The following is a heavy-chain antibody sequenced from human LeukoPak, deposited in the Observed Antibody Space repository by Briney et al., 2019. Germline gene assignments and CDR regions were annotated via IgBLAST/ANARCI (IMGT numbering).Heavy chain of an antibody. CDR1: GYTFTSYD. CDR3: ARVAHDILSDYYHYSCYYRGV. CDR2: MNPNSGNT. V-gene: IGHV1-8*01. D-gene: IGHD3-9*01. J-gene: IGHJ6*03. Sequence: ASVKVSFKASGYTFTSYDINWVRQATGQGREWMGWMNPNSGNTGYARKFQGRVTMTRDTSISTAYMELSSLSSEDTAVYYSARVAHDILSDYYHYSCYYRGVWGKGTTGTVFS.